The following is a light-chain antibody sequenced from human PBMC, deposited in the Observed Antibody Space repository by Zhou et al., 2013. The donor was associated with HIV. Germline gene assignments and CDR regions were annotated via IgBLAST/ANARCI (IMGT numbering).Light chain of an antibody. CDR2: KAS. Sequence: DIQMTQSPSTLSASVGDRVTITCRASQSISSWLAWYQQKPGKAPKLLIYKASTLESGVPSRFSGSGSGTEFTLTISSLQPDDFGTYYCQQCNSYPYTLVQGPKTGDQT. J-gene: IGKJ2*01. V-gene: IGKV1-5*03. CDR3: QQCNSYPYT. CDR1: QSISSW.